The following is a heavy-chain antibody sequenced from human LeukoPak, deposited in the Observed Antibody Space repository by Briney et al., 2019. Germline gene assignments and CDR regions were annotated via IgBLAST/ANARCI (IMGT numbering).Heavy chain of an antibody. CDR3: AKAVKVDDTSGYYGVFDY. D-gene: IGHD3-22*01. CDR2: INPNSGGT. V-gene: IGHV1-2*02. Sequence: ASVEVSCKASGYTFTGYYMHWVRQAPGQGLEWMGWINPNSGGTHYAQTFQGRVTMTRDTSITTAYMELSSLRSDDTAVYYCAKAVKVDDTSGYYGVFDYWGQGTLVTVSS. J-gene: IGHJ4*02. CDR1: GYTFTGYY.